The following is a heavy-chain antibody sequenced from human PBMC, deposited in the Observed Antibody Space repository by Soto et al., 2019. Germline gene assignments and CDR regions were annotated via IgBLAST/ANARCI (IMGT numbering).Heavy chain of an antibody. J-gene: IGHJ4*02. CDR2: INHSGST. D-gene: IGHD6-13*01. Sequence: SETLSLTCAVYGGSFSGYYWSWIRQPPGKGLEWIGEINHSGSTNYNPSLKSRVTISVDTSKNQFSLKLSSVTAADTAVYYCARSGPESAAREGRIFDYWGQGTLVTVSS. V-gene: IGHV4-34*01. CDR3: ARSGPESAAREGRIFDY. CDR1: GGSFSGYY.